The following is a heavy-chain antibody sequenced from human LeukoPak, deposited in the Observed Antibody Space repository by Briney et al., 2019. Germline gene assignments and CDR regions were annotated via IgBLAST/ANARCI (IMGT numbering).Heavy chain of an antibody. V-gene: IGHV3-21*01. D-gene: IGHD2-15*01. CDR2: ISSSSSYI. Sequence: GGSLRLSCAASGFTFSSYSMNWVRQAPGKGLEWVSSISSSSSYIYYADSVKGRFTISRDNAKNSLYLQMNSLRAEDTAVYYCAGGLHCSSGCFQHWGQGTLVTVSS. CDR1: GFTFSSYS. CDR3: AGGLHCSSGCFQH. J-gene: IGHJ1*01.